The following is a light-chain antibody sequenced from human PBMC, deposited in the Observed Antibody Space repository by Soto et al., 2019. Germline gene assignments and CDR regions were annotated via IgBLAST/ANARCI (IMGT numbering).Light chain of an antibody. CDR2: DVS. CDR1: SSDVGGYNY. Sequence: QSALTQPRSVSGSPGQSVTISCTGTSSDVGGYNYVSWYQQHPGKAPKLMIYDVSKRPSGVPDRFSGSKSGNTASLTISGLQAEDEADYYCCSYASSYDVFGTGTKVTVL. CDR3: CSYASSYDV. V-gene: IGLV2-11*01. J-gene: IGLJ1*01.